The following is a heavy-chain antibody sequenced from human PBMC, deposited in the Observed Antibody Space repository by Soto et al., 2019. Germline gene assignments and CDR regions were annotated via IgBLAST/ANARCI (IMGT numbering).Heavy chain of an antibody. CDR1: GFTFSSYA. Sequence: GGSLRLSCAASGFTFSSYAMSWVRQAPGKGLEWVSAISVSGGSTYYADSVKGRFTISRDNSKNTLYLQMNSLRAEDTAVYYCAKVPVQYPTPLYFDYWGQGTLVTVSS. V-gene: IGHV3-23*01. D-gene: IGHD4-4*01. CDR3: AKVPVQYPTPLYFDY. CDR2: ISVSGGST. J-gene: IGHJ4*02.